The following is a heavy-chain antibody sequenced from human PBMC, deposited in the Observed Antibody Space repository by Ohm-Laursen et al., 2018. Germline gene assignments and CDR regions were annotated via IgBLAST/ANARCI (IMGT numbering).Heavy chain of an antibody. Sequence: TLSLTCTVSDDSISNYYWSWIRQPPGKGLEWIGHSYYSGSTNYNPSLKSRVTISVETSTNQFSLNLSSVTAADTAVYYCARGKAADYWGQGTLVTVSS. CDR2: SYYSGST. D-gene: IGHD6-25*01. CDR1: DDSISNYY. V-gene: IGHV4-59*01. CDR3: ARGKAADY. J-gene: IGHJ4*02.